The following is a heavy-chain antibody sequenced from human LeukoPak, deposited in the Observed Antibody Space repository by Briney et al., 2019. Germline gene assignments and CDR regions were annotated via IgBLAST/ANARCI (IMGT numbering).Heavy chain of an antibody. D-gene: IGHD6-19*01. Sequence: SETLSLTCTVSGGSTSSYYWSWIRQPPGKGLEWIGYIYYSGSTNYNPSLKSRVTISVDTSKNQFSLKLSSVTAADTAVYYCARDFGSSGWYSWFDPWGQGTLVTVSS. CDR1: GGSTSSYY. CDR2: IYYSGST. J-gene: IGHJ5*02. CDR3: ARDFGSSGWYSWFDP. V-gene: IGHV4-59*01.